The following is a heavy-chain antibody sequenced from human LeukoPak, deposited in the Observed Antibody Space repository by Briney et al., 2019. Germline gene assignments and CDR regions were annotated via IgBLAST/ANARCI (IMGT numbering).Heavy chain of an antibody. Sequence: GGSLRLSCAASGFTSSSYAMSWVRQAPGKGLEWVSAISGSGGSTYYADSVKGRFTISRDNSKNTLHLQMNSLRAEDTAVYYCAKAQWLVRGYFDYWGQGTLVTVSS. CDR3: AKAQWLVRGYFDY. J-gene: IGHJ4*02. V-gene: IGHV3-23*01. CDR2: ISGSGGST. D-gene: IGHD6-19*01. CDR1: GFTSSSYA.